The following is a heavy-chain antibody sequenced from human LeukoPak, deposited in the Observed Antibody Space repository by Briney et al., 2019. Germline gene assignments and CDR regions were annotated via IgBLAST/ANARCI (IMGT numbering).Heavy chain of an antibody. CDR2: ISGSDGST. D-gene: IGHD2-2*01. Sequence: GGSLRPSCAASGFTFSSYAMTWVRQAPDKGLEWVSAISGSDGSTYYADSVKGRFTISRDDSQNTLYLQMNSLSAEDTAVYYCAKVETSGGANCYALDYWGQGTLVTVSS. CDR3: AKVETSGGANCYALDY. J-gene: IGHJ4*02. V-gene: IGHV3-23*01. CDR1: GFTFSSYA.